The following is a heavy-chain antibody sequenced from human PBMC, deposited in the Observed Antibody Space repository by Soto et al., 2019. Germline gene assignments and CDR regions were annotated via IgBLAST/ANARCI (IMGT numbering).Heavy chain of an antibody. J-gene: IGHJ6*02. D-gene: IGHD3-10*01. CDR3: AKDVSGRGSYYYYHGMDV. CDR2: ISWNGASI. CDR1: GFTFDDYA. Sequence: EVQLVESGGSLVQPGRSLRLSCAGSGFTFDDYAMHWVRQPPGKGLEWVSGISWNGASIGYADSVKARFTISRDNAKNSLYLQMNSLRAEDTALYYCAKDVSGRGSYYYYHGMDVWGQGTTVTFSS. V-gene: IGHV3-9*01.